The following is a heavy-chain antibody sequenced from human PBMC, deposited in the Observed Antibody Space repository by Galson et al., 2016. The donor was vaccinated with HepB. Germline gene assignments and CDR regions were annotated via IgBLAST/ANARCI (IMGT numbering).Heavy chain of an antibody. CDR2: IYNDGDT. CDR1: GLIVRSNF. Sequence: SPRLSCAASGLIVRSNFMTWVRQGPGKGLEWVATIYNDGDTFYADSVKGRFSISRHNSNNILYLQMSNVTPDDTAVYYCARDGSEHGRSSGGGMDVWGQGTTVTVSS. CDR3: ARDGSEHGRSSGGGMDV. D-gene: IGHD6-6*01. J-gene: IGHJ6*02. V-gene: IGHV3-53*01.